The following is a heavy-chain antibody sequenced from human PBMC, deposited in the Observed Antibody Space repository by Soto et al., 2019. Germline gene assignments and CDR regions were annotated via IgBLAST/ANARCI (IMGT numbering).Heavy chain of an antibody. Sequence: ASVKVSCKASGYTFTSYAMHWVRQAPGQRLEWMGWINAGNGNTKYSQKFQGRVTITRDTSASTAYMELSSLRTEDTAVYYCASGKQDGWNYYYYYYGMDGWGQGTTVTVSS. J-gene: IGHJ6*02. CDR2: INAGNGNT. CDR1: GYTFTSYA. D-gene: IGHD1-7*01. V-gene: IGHV1-3*01. CDR3: ASGKQDGWNYYYYYYGMDG.